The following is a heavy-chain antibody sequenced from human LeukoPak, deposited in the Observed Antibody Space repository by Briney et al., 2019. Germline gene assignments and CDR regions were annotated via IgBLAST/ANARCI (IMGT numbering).Heavy chain of an antibody. Sequence: GGSLRLSCAASGFTFSSDWMHWVRQAPWKGLVWVSRISSDGSSTAYADSVKGRFTISRDNAKNTLYLQMHSLGPEDTAVYYCARVPTYSTGSYYDSWGQGTLVTVSS. CDR3: ARVPTYSTGSYYDS. D-gene: IGHD3-10*01. CDR1: GFTFSSDW. J-gene: IGHJ4*02. V-gene: IGHV3-74*01. CDR2: ISSDGSST.